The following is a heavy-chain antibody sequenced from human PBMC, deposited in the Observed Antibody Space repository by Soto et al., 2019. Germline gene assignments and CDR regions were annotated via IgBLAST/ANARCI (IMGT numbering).Heavy chain of an antibody. CDR3: ARDLSPITIFGVVSLGMDV. CDR1: GYTFTSYD. CDR2: INPNSGGT. Sequence: ASVKVSCKASGYTFTSYDINWVRQATGQGLEWMGWINPNSGGTNYAQKFQGWVTMTRDTSISTAYMELSRLRSDDTAVYYCARDLSPITIFGVVSLGMDVWGQGTTVTVSS. D-gene: IGHD3-3*01. V-gene: IGHV1-2*04. J-gene: IGHJ6*02.